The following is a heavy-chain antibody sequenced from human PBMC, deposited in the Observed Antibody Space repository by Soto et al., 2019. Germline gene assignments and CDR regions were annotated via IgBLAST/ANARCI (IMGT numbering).Heavy chain of an antibody. Sequence: GGSLRRSCAASGLTFVSYWMIWVRQSPGKGLECLATIKMDASEKKYVDSVKGRFTMSRDNAKNSLYLQMDSLRAEDTAVYYCVKGRGSYELLYGTDVWGQGTAVTVSS. J-gene: IGHJ6*02. CDR3: VKGRGSYELLYGTDV. CDR2: IKMDASEK. V-gene: IGHV3-7*01. D-gene: IGHD2-2*01. CDR1: GLTFVSYW.